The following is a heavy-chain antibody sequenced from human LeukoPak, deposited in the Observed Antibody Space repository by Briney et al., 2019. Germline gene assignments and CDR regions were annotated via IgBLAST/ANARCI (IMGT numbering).Heavy chain of an antibody. CDR1: GGSISSYY. CDR3: AASPPAPKEFAY. Sequence: PSETLSLTCTVSGGSISSYYLSWVRQPPGKGLEWIGYINTSGTSMYTPSLMSRVTISADTSTTRLSLRLSSMTATDTAVYYWAASPPAPKEFAYWGQGTLVTVSS. D-gene: IGHD1-14*01. CDR2: INTSGTS. J-gene: IGHJ4*02. V-gene: IGHV4-4*09.